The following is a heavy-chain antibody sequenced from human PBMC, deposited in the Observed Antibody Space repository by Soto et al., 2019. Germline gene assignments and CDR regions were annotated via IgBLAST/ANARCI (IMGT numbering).Heavy chain of an antibody. V-gene: IGHV1-18*04. CDR1: GYTFTGYY. J-gene: IGHJ4*02. CDR2: INTDKGNT. Sequence: ASVKVSCKASGYTFTGYYMHWVRQAPGQGLEWMGWINTDKGNTNYAQKFQGRVTMTTDTSTSTAYMELRSLRSDDTAVYYCATRSPAFDFWGQGTLVTVSS. CDR3: ATRSPAFDF.